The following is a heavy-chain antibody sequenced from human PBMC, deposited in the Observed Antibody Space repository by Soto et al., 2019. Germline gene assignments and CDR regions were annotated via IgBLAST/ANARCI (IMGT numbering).Heavy chain of an antibody. Sequence: QVQLQESGPGLVKPSQTLSLTCTVSGGSITSSGYYWSWIRQHPGEGLEWIGFTSNSGSTSYNPSLKIRVTTSVDTSSNKFSLNLKSVTAAATAVFYCARGGGSTKVDYWGQGTLVTVSP. CDR1: GGSITSSGYY. CDR3: ARGGGSTKVDY. D-gene: IGHD2-2*01. V-gene: IGHV4-31*03. J-gene: IGHJ4*02. CDR2: TSNSGST.